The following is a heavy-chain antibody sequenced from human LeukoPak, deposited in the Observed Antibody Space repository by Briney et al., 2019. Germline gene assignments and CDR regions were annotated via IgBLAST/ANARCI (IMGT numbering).Heavy chain of an antibody. D-gene: IGHD4-17*01. CDR2: INSGGYT. CDR1: GFTFSSYA. CDR3: AKDLTVTTLGYFDY. Sequence: HRGGSLRLSCAASGFTFSSYAMSWVRQAPGKGLEWVSGINSGGYTFYSDSVKGRFNISRDSSKNTLYLQMNSLRAEDTAVYYCAKDLTVTTLGYFDYWGQGTLVTVSS. V-gene: IGHV3-23*01. J-gene: IGHJ4*02.